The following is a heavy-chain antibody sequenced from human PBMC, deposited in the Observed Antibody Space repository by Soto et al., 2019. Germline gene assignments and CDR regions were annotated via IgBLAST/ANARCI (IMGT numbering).Heavy chain of an antibody. D-gene: IGHD3-16*01. CDR2: INSDGSST. CDR1: GFTFSSYW. J-gene: IGHJ4*02. V-gene: IGHV3-74*01. Sequence: GGSLRLSCAASGFTFSSYWMHWVGRAPGKGLVWVSRINSDGSSTSYADSVKGRFTISRDNAKNTLYLQMNSLRAEDTAVYYCARPGRMGGPGKFDYWGQGTLVTVSS. CDR3: ARPGRMGGPGKFDY.